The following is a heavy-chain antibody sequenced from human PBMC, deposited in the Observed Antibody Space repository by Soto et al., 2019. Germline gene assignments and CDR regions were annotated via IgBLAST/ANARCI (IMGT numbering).Heavy chain of an antibody. Sequence: SVKVSCKASGGTFSSYAISWVRQAPGQGLEWMGRIIPILGIANYAQKFQGRVTITADKSTSTAYMELSSLRSEDTAVYYCARDRCSSTSCYNYYYMDVWGKGTTVTVSS. J-gene: IGHJ6*03. V-gene: IGHV1-69*04. CDR2: IIPILGIA. D-gene: IGHD2-2*02. CDR3: ARDRCSSTSCYNYYYMDV. CDR1: GGTFSSYA.